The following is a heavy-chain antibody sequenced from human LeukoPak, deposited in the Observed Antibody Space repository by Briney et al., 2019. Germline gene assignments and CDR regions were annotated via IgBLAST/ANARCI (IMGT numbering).Heavy chain of an antibody. D-gene: IGHD2-2*01. V-gene: IGHV3-11*01. CDR2: ISSSGSTI. CDR3: ARTNLVTDCSSTSCPTTVTTFFDY. Sequence: GGSLRLSCAASGFTFSDYYMSWIRQAPGKGLEWVSYISSSGSTIYYADSVKGRFTISRDNAKNSLYLQMNSLRAEDTAVYYCARTNLVTDCSSTSCPTTVTTFFDYWGQGTLVTVSS. J-gene: IGHJ4*02. CDR1: GFTFSDYY.